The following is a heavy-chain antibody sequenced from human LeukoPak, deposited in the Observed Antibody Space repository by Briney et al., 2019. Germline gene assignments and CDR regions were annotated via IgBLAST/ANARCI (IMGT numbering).Heavy chain of an antibody. CDR1: GXSISSRSYY. J-gene: IGHJ3*02. CDR3: ARACGGDCFVVDAFDI. CDR2: IYYSGST. Sequence: SETLSLTCTVSGXSISSRSYYWGWIRQPPGKGLEWIGSIYYSGSTYYNPSLKSRVTISVDTSKNQFSLKVTSVTAADTAVYYCARACGGDCFVVDAFDIWGQGTMVTVSS. D-gene: IGHD2-21*02. V-gene: IGHV4-39*01.